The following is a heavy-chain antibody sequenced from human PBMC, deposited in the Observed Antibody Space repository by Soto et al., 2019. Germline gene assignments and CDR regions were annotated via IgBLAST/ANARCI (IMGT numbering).Heavy chain of an antibody. J-gene: IGHJ4*02. CDR3: VRDSRGLLEWSFD. CDR1: GGTISSSSFY. Sequence: SETLSLTCDVSGGTISSSSFYWDWIRQPPGKGLEWIGSVYYGGSTYYNPSLRSRVTISVDTSKNQFSLKLTSMTAADTAVYYCVRDSRGLLEWSFDWGQGTLVTVSS. D-gene: IGHD3-3*01. V-gene: IGHV4-39*07. CDR2: VYYGGST.